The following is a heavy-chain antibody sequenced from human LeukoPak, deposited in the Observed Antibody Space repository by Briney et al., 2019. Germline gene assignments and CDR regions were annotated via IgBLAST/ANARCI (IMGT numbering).Heavy chain of an antibody. CDR2: IKQDGSEK. V-gene: IGHV3-7*01. Sequence: PGGSLRLSCAASGFTFSTYWMTWVRQAPGKGLEWVADIKQDGSEKYYVDSVRGRFTISRDNAKNSLYLQMNSLRAEDTAVYYCAELGITMIGGVWGKGTTVTISS. D-gene: IGHD3-10*02. CDR3: AELGITMIGGV. J-gene: IGHJ6*04. CDR1: GFTFSTYW.